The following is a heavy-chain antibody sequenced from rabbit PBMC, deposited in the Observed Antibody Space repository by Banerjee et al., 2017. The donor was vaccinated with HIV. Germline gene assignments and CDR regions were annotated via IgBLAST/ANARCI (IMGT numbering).Heavy chain of an antibody. D-gene: IGHD3-1*01. V-gene: IGHV1S45*01. Sequence: QEQLVESGGGLVQPEGSLTLTCKASGFDLSSGYYMCWVRQAPGKGLEWIGCIYTGSGGSTYYANWAKGRFTISKTSSTTVTLQMASLTAADTATYFCARGYVDGGAGCHLWGPGTLVTVS. J-gene: IGHJ4*01. CDR3: ARGYVDGGAGCHL. CDR1: GFDLSSGYY. CDR2: IYTGSGGST.